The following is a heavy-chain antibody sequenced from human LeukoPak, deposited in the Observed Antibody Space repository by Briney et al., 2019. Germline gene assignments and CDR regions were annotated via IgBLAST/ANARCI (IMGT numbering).Heavy chain of an antibody. CDR1: GYTFTGYY. V-gene: IGHV1-2*02. J-gene: IGHJ4*02. D-gene: IGHD1-26*01. CDR3: ARVDPEWELEFDC. Sequence: GASVKVSCKASGYTFTGYYMHWVRQAPGQGLEWMGWINPNSGGTNYAQKFQGRVTMTRDTSISTAYMELSRLRSDDTAVYYCARVDPEWELEFDCWGQGTLVTVSS. CDR2: INPNSGGT.